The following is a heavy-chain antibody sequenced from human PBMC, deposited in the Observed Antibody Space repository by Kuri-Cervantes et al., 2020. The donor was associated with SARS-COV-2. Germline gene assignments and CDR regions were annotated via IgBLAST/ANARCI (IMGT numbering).Heavy chain of an antibody. J-gene: IGHJ4*02. Sequence: GESLKISCAASGFTFSAYSMNWVRQAPGKGLEWVSSISSGIEYILYADSAKGRFTISRDNAKNSLFLQMNSLRAEDTALYYCASQYCSGGSCYSGLGYFDYWGQGTLVTVSS. D-gene: IGHD2-15*01. CDR1: GFTFSAYS. V-gene: IGHV3-21*04. CDR2: ISSGIEYI. CDR3: ASQYCSGGSCYSGLGYFDY.